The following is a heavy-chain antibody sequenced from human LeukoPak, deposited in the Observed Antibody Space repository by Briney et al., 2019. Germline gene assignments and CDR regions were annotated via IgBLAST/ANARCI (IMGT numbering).Heavy chain of an antibody. V-gene: IGHV4-61*02. J-gene: IGHJ4*02. D-gene: IGHD5-18*01. Sequence: PSETLSLTCTFSGGSISSGSYYWSWIRQPAGKGLEWIGRIYSSGRANYNPSLESRVTISIVTSKNQFSLKLNSVTAADTAVYFCARDHTAMAFDCWGQGTLVTVSS. CDR2: IYSSGRA. CDR1: GGSISSGSYY. CDR3: ARDHTAMAFDC.